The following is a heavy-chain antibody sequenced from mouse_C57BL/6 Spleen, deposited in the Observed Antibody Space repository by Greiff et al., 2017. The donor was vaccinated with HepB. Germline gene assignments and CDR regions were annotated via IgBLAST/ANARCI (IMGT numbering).Heavy chain of an antibody. CDR2: IYPSDSET. CDR3: ARRGYGEGYFDV. Sequence: QFQLQQPGAELVRPGSSVKLSCKASGYTFTSYWMDWVKQRPGQGLEWIGNIYPSDSETHYNQKFKDKATLTVDKSSSTAYMQLSSLTSEDSAVYYCARRGYGEGYFDVWGTGTTVTVSS. D-gene: IGHD1-1*02. CDR1: GYTFTSYW. J-gene: IGHJ1*03. V-gene: IGHV1-61*01.